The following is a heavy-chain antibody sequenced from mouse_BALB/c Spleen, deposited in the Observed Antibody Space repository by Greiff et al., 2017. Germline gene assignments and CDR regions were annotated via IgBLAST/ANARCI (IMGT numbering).Heavy chain of an antibody. J-gene: IGHJ2*01. D-gene: IGHD1-1*01. CDR3: ARGYYGSSSYFDY. Sequence: EVQLVESGGGLVQPGGSRKLSCAASGFTFSSFGMHWVRQAPEKGLEWVAYISSGSSTIYYADTVKGRFTISRDNPKNTLFLQMTSLRSEDTAMYYCARGYYGSSSYFDYWGQGTTLTVSS. V-gene: IGHV5-17*02. CDR1: GFTFSSFG. CDR2: ISSGSSTI.